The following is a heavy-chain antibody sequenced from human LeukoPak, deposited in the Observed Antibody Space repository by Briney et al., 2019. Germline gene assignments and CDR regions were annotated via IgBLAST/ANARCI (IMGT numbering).Heavy chain of an antibody. J-gene: IGHJ4*02. D-gene: IGHD4/OR15-4a*01. V-gene: IGHV4-61*01. CDR3: TRRFGYGVVGGYFDY. CDR1: GGSISSGNYY. Sequence: SETLSLTCIVSGGSISSGNYYWSWIRQPPGKGLEWIGNIFYSGSSNVNPSLKSRVTISGDTSKNQFSLKVRSVTAADTAVYYCTRRFGYGVVGGYFDYWGQGALVTVSS. CDR2: IFYSGSS.